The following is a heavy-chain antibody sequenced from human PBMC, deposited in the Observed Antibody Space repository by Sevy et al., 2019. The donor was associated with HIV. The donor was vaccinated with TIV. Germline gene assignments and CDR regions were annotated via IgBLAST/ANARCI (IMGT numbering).Heavy chain of an antibody. CDR1: GYTLTELS. CDR3: ATSHVLRFLEWSDYYGMDV. D-gene: IGHD3-3*01. V-gene: IGHV1-24*01. CDR2: FDPEDGET. J-gene: IGHJ6*02. Sequence: ASVKVSCKVSGYTLTELSMHWVRQAPGKGLEWMGGFDPEDGETIYAQKFQGRVTMTEDTSTDTAYMGLSSLRSEDTAVYYCATSHVLRFLEWSDYYGMDVWGQGTTVTVSS.